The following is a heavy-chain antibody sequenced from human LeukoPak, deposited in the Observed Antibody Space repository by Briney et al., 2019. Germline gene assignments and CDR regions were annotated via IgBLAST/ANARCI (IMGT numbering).Heavy chain of an antibody. Sequence: GGSLRLSCAASGFTFSGSAMHWVRQASGKGLEWVGRIRSKANSYATAYAASVEGRFTISRDDSKNTAYLQMNSLKTEDTAVYYCAKYQLPLPSWGQGTLVTVSS. CDR2: IRSKANSYAT. CDR3: AKYQLPLPS. CDR1: GFTFSGSA. V-gene: IGHV3-73*01. J-gene: IGHJ4*02. D-gene: IGHD2-2*01.